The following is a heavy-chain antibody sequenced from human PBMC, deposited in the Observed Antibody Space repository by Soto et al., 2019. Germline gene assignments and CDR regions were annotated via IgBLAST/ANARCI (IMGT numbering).Heavy chain of an antibody. J-gene: IGHJ4*02. CDR3: ATPALLRGAMISNINYDF. CDR1: GHTLPELS. CDR2: FDPERGEA. V-gene: IGHV1-24*01. Sequence: ASVKVSCKISGHTLPELSIHWVRQAPRQSLEWMGGFDPERGEAMYAQKWHGRVTVTEDTVTSPAYTELRGLKSDDTAVYYCATPALLRGAMISNINYDFWGPGTPVTVSS. D-gene: IGHD3-10*01.